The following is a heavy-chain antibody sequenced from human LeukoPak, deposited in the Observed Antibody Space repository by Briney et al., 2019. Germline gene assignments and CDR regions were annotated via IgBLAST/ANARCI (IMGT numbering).Heavy chain of an antibody. CDR1: GFTFSLYF. CDR3: ARDLGHSRHYFEY. J-gene: IGHJ4*02. D-gene: IGHD7-27*01. CDR2: INLDGSEK. Sequence: GGSLRLSCADSGFTFSLYFMSWVRQAPGKGLEWVATINLDGSEKFYMDSVKGRFTISRDNARSSLYLQMNSLGAEDTAVYYCARDLGHSRHYFEYWGQRTLVTVSS. V-gene: IGHV3-7*01.